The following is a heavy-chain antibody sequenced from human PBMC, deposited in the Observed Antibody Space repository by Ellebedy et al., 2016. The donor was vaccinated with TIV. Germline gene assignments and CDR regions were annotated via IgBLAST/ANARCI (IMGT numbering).Heavy chain of an antibody. D-gene: IGHD3-10*01. J-gene: IGHJ4*02. Sequence: GGSLRLXXAASGFTFSISDMHWVRQATGKGLEWVSAIGRAGDTYYPGSVKGRFTISRDNSKNTLFLQMNSLTAEDTARYYCARGDYGLGSEPFDYWGQGSVVTVSS. CDR2: IGRAGDT. CDR1: GFTFSISD. V-gene: IGHV3-13*04. CDR3: ARGDYGLGSEPFDY.